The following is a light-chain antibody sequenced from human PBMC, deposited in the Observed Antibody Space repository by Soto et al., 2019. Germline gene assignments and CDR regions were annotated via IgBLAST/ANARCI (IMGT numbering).Light chain of an antibody. CDR1: SSDVGGYNF. V-gene: IGLV2-14*01. Sequence: QSALTQPASVSGSPGQSITISCSGTSSDVGGYNFVSWYQHHPGKAPKLMIYEVSNRPSGVSNRFSVSKSGNTASLTISGLQAEDEADYYCSSYTIISTLLVFGGGTKLTVL. J-gene: IGLJ2*01. CDR3: SSYTIISTLLV. CDR2: EVS.